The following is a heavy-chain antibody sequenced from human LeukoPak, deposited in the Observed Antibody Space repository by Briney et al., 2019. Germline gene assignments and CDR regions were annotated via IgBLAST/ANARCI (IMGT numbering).Heavy chain of an antibody. CDR2: ISSSSSYI. Sequence: GGSLRLSCAASGFTFSNYNMNWVRQAPGKGLEWVSSISSSSSYIYYADSVKGRFTISRDNAKNSLYLQMNSLRVEDTAVYYCARDSGYEGENYFDYWGQGTLVTVSS. J-gene: IGHJ4*02. D-gene: IGHD5-12*01. CDR3: ARDSGYEGENYFDY. CDR1: GFTFSNYN. V-gene: IGHV3-21*01.